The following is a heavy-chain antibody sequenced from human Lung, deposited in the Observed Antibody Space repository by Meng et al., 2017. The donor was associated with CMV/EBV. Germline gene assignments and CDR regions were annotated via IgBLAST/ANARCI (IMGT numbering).Heavy chain of an antibody. V-gene: IGHV1-2*02. CDR2: INPNSGGT. D-gene: IGHD2/OR15-2a*01. CDR1: GYTFTGYF. CDR3: ARGGLSTALPEAPSSSSIDN. J-gene: IGHJ4*02. Sequence: ALKVSCXASGYTFTGYFMHWVRQAPGQGLEWMGWINPNSGGTNYAQKFQGRVIMTWDTSISSAYMQLSRLTSNDTAVFYCARGGLSTALPEAPSSSSIDNWGQGTLVTVSS.